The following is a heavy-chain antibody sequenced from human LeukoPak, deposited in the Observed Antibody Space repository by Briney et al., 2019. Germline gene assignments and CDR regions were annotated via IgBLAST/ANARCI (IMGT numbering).Heavy chain of an antibody. CDR1: GYTFTGYY. V-gene: IGHV1-2*06. J-gene: IGHJ5*02. CDR2: ITPLSGGT. D-gene: IGHD6-19*01. Sequence: GASVKVSCKASGYTFTGYYMHWVRQAPGQGLEWMGRITPLSGGTNYAQKFQGRVTMTRDTSISTAYMELSRLRSDDTAVYYCARDPPYYSSGWYHNNWFDPWGQGTLVTVSS. CDR3: ARDPPYYSSGWYHNNWFDP.